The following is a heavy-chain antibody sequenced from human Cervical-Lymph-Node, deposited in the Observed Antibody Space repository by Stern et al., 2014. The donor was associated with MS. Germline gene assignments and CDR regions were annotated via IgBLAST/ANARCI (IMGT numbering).Heavy chain of an antibody. CDR3: AHRRRAGVFAV. CDR1: GFSLNTDKVS. D-gene: IGHD3-3*01. Sequence: QITLKESGPTLVKPTQTLTLTCTFSGFSLNTDKVSVGWIRQPPGKALEWLALIYWDGDKRYSPSLRSRLSITKDTSKTQVVLTLTNMDPVDAATYYCAHRRRAGVFAVWGQGKMVTVSS. J-gene: IGHJ3*01. V-gene: IGHV2-5*02. CDR2: IYWDGDK.